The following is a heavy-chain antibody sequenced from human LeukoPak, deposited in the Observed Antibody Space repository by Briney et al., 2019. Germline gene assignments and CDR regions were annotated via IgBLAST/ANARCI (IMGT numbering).Heavy chain of an antibody. CDR1: GGSISSSNW. J-gene: IGHJ6*02. D-gene: IGHD6-13*01. CDR2: IYHSGST. Sequence: SETLSLTCAVSGGSISSSNWWSWVRQPPGKGLEWIGEIYHSGSTNYNPSLKSRVTISVDKSKNQFSLKLSSVTAADTAVYYCARDRGGRSWYLGTMYYYYGMDVWGQGTTVTVSS. CDR3: ARDRGGRSWYLGTMYYYYGMDV. V-gene: IGHV4-4*02.